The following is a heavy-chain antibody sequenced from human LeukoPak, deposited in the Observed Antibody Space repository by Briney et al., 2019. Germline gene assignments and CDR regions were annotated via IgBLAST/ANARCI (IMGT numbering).Heavy chain of an antibody. J-gene: IGHJ4*02. CDR1: GLTFSSYP. Sequence: PGGSLRLSCAASGLTFSSYPMSWVRQAPGKGLEWVSGISDSGDSTYYADSVKGRFSISRDNSKNTLYLQMNSLRVEDTAVYYCAYDFWGQGTLVTVSS. CDR3: AYDF. CDR2: ISDSGDST. V-gene: IGHV3-23*01.